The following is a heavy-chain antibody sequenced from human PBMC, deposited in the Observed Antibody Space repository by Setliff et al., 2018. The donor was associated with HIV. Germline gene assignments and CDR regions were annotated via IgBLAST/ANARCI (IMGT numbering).Heavy chain of an antibody. D-gene: IGHD4-17*01. CDR3: ARDHTYLTTLTRSSLYLDY. CDR1: GFTFDSHW. CDR2: IYNVDST. V-gene: IGHV3-53*01. J-gene: IGHJ4*02. Sequence: LRLSCAASGFTFDSHWMDWVRQAPGKGLEWVSVIYNVDSTHYADSVKGRFTISRDNAKNSLYLRMNSLRVEDTAVYYCARDHTYLTTLTRSSLYLDYWGQGTLVTVSS.